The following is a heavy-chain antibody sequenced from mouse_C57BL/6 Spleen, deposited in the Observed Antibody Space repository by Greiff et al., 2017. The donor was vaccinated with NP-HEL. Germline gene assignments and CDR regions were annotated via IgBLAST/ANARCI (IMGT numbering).Heavy chain of an antibody. CDR1: GYAFSSSW. V-gene: IGHV1-82*01. Sequence: QVQLQQSGPELVKPGASVKISCKASGYAFSSSWMNWVKQRPGKGLEWIGRIYPGDGDTNYNGKFKGKATLTADKSSSTAYMQLSSLTSEDSAVYFCARERGLPYYFDDWGQGTTLTVSS. D-gene: IGHD2-10*01. CDR2: IYPGDGDT. CDR3: ARERGLPYYFDD. J-gene: IGHJ2*01.